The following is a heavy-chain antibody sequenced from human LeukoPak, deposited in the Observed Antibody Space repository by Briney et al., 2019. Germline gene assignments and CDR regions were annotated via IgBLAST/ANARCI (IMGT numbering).Heavy chain of an antibody. CDR3: ARDYESGSYYPYYYYMDV. D-gene: IGHD1-26*01. J-gene: IGHJ6*03. CDR2: IIPIFGTA. V-gene: IGHV1-69*13. Sequence: GASVKVSCKASGGTFSGYAISWVRQAPGQGLEWMGGIIPIFGTANYAQKFQGRVTITADESTSTAYMELSSLRSEDTAVYYCARDYESGSYYPYYYYMDVWGKGTTVTISS. CDR1: GGTFSGYA.